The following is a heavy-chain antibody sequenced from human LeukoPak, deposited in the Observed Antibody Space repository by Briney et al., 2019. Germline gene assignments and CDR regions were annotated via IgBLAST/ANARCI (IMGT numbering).Heavy chain of an antibody. CDR2: IYDSVST. Sequence: SETLSLTCTVSGGSISSGGYYWNWIRQHPGKGLEWIGYIYDSVSTFYNPSLKSRVTISLDTSKNQFSLKLSSVTAADTAVYYCARGTESPYDTFLDYWGLGTLVTASS. V-gene: IGHV4-31*03. CDR1: GGSISSGGYY. D-gene: IGHD3/OR15-3a*01. J-gene: IGHJ4*02. CDR3: ARGTESPYDTFLDY.